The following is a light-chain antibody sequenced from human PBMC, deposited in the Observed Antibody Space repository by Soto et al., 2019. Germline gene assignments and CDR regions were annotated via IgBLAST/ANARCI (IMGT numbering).Light chain of an antibody. V-gene: IGKV1-5*03. CDR1: QSISSW. J-gene: IGKJ1*01. CDR3: QQYNSYST. CDR2: KAS. Sequence: DIQMTQSPSTLSASVGDRVTITCRASQSISSWLAWYQQKPGKAPKLLIYKASSLESGVPSRLSGSGSGTEITLTISSLQPDDFATYYCQQYNSYSTFGQGPKVEIK.